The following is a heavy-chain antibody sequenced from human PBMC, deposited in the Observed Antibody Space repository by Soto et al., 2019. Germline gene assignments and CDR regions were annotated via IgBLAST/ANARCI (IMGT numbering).Heavy chain of an antibody. CDR3: ARAASGYSSGWYGSVFDY. D-gene: IGHD6-19*01. V-gene: IGHV1-3*01. Sequence: ASVKVSCKASGYTFTSYAMHWVRQAPGQRLEWMGWINAGNGNTKYSQKFQGRVTITRDTSASTAYMELSSLRSEDTAVYYCARAASGYSSGWYGSVFDYWGQGTLVTVSS. J-gene: IGHJ4*02. CDR2: INAGNGNT. CDR1: GYTFTSYA.